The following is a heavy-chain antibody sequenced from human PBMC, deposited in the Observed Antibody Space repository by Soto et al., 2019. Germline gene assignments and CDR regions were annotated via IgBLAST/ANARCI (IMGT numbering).Heavy chain of an antibody. CDR3: ARRWTTGEIDY. V-gene: IGHV1-18*01. Sequence: QVQLVQSGGEVQKPGASVKVSCKSSGYIFNSFGISWVRQDPGQGLEWMGWISAYTGNTKYAQNFQGRVTMTTDTSTSTAYMELRSLRSDDTAVYYCARRWTTGEIDYWGQGTLVTVSS. D-gene: IGHD4-17*01. CDR1: GYIFNSFG. CDR2: ISAYTGNT. J-gene: IGHJ4*02.